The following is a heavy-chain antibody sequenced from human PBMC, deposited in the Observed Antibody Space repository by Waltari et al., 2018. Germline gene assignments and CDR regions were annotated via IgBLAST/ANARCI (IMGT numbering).Heavy chain of an antibody. J-gene: IGHJ6*02. CDR2: IYHSGST. CDR1: GGSISSGGYY. CDR3: ARAAVTRIPLYYYYGMDV. V-gene: IGHV4-31*03. D-gene: IGHD4-17*01. Sequence: QVQLQESGPGLVKPSQTLSLTCTVSGGSISSGGYYWSWIRQHPGKVLEWIGYIYHSGSTYYNPSLKSRVTISVDRSKNQFSLKLSSVTAADTAVYYCARAAVTRIPLYYYYGMDVWGQGTTVTVSS.